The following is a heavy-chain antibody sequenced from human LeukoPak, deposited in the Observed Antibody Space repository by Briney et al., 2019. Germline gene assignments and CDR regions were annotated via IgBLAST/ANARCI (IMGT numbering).Heavy chain of an antibody. Sequence: GESLKISCKGSGYSFTSYWIGWVRQMPGKGLEWMGIIYPGDSDTRYSPSLQGQVTISADKSISTAYLQWSSLKASDTAMYYCARREVSLAYCGGDCSSFDYWGQGTLVTVSS. CDR1: GYSFTSYW. J-gene: IGHJ4*02. CDR2: IYPGDSDT. CDR3: ARREVSLAYCGGDCSSFDY. D-gene: IGHD2-21*02. V-gene: IGHV5-51*01.